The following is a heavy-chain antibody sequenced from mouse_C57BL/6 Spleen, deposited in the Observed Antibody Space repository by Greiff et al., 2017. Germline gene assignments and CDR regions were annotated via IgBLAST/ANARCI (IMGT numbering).Heavy chain of an antibody. V-gene: IGHV1-69*01. CDR2: IDPSDSYT. Sequence: QVQLKQPGAELVMPGASVKLSCKASGYTFTSYWMHWVKQRPGQGLEWIGEIDPSDSYTNYNQKFKGKATLTIDTSSSTAYLQLSSLTSEDSAVYYCARIATVVSGDYWGQGTTLTVSS. D-gene: IGHD1-1*01. J-gene: IGHJ2*01. CDR3: ARIATVVSGDY. CDR1: GYTFTSYW.